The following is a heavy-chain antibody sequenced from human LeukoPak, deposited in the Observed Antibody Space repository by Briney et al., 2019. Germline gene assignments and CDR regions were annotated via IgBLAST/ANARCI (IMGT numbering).Heavy chain of an antibody. CDR2: INPSGGST. V-gene: IGHV1-46*01. J-gene: IGHJ4*02. D-gene: IGHD5-12*01. Sequence: ASVKVSCKASGYTFTSYYMLWVRQAPGQGLEWMGIINPSGGSTSYAQKFQGRVTMTRDASTSTVYMELSGLRSEDTAVYYCAAGGGYEPLFDYWGQGTLVTVSS. CDR1: GYTFTSYY. CDR3: AAGGGYEPLFDY.